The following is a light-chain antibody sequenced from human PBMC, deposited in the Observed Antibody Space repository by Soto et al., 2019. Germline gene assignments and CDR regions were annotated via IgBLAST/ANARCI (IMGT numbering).Light chain of an antibody. Sequence: EIVLTQSPANLSVSPGERATLSCRASQSVRSNFAWYQQKPGQAPRLLIFGATTRATNISARFTGSGSGTEFTLPISSLQSEDFAVYYCQQYVNWPTLTFGGGTKVEIK. J-gene: IGKJ4*01. CDR1: QSVRSN. CDR2: GAT. CDR3: QQYVNWPTLT. V-gene: IGKV3-15*01.